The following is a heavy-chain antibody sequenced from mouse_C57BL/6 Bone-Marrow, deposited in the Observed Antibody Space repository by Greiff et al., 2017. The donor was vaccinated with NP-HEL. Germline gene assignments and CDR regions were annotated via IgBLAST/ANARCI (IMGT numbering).Heavy chain of an antibody. CDR3: ASTGTDYAMDY. D-gene: IGHD4-1*01. CDR1: GFTFSDYY. Sequence: EVQLVESEGGLVQPGSSMKLSCTASGFTFSDYYMAWVRQVPEKGLEWVANINYDGSSTYYLDSLKSRFIISRDNAKNILYLQMSSLKSEDTATYYCASTGTDYAMDYWGQGTSVTVSS. V-gene: IGHV5-16*01. J-gene: IGHJ4*01. CDR2: INYDGSST.